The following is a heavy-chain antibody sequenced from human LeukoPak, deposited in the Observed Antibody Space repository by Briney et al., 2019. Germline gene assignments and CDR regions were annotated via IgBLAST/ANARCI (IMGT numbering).Heavy chain of an antibody. J-gene: IGHJ4*02. CDR2: INPSSGST. CDR3: ARDYGEYDAFGY. CDR1: GYTFTSYY. V-gene: IGHV1-46*01. D-gene: IGHD3-10*01. Sequence: ASVKVSCKASGYTFTSYYMHWVRQAPGQGLEWMGIINPSSGSTSYAQKFQGRVTMTRDTSTSTVYMELSSLRSEDTAVYYCARDYGEYDAFGYWGQGTLVTVSS.